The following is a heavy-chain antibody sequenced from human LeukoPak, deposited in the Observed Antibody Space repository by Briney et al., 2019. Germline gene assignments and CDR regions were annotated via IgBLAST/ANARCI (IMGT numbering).Heavy chain of an antibody. CDR1: GFTFSDYY. CDR2: ISSSGSTI. Sequence: KPGGSLRLSCAASGFTFSDYYMSWIRQAPGKGLEWVSYISSSGSTIYYADSVKGRFTISRDNAKNSLYLQMNSLRAEDTAVYYCAREGVTTTPKTCGMDVWGQGTTVTVSS. CDR3: AREGVTTTPKTCGMDV. V-gene: IGHV3-11*01. D-gene: IGHD4-17*01. J-gene: IGHJ6*02.